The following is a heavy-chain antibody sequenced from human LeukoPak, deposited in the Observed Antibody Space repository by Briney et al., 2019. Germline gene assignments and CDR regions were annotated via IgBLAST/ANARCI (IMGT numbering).Heavy chain of an antibody. CDR3: ARVPLRGGYQIAFDY. Sequence: SVKVSCKASGGTFSSYAISWVRQAPGQGLEWMGGIIPIFGTASYAQKFQGRVTITADESTSTAYMELSSLRSEDTAVYYCARVPLRGGYQIAFDYWGQGTLVTVSS. V-gene: IGHV1-69*01. CDR1: GGTFSSYA. CDR2: IIPIFGTA. D-gene: IGHD3-22*01. J-gene: IGHJ4*02.